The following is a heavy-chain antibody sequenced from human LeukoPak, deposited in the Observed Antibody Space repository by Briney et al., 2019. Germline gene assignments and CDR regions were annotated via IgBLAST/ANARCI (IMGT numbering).Heavy chain of an antibody. J-gene: IGHJ6*02. Sequence: ASVKVSCKASGYTFTSYGISWVRQAPGQGLEWMGWISAYNGNTNYAQKLQGRVTMTTDTSTSTAYMELSSLRSEDTAVYYCARPYDSRGYTYGMGVWGQGTTVTVSS. CDR2: ISAYNGNT. D-gene: IGHD3-22*01. CDR1: GYTFTSYG. V-gene: IGHV1-18*01. CDR3: ARPYDSRGYTYGMGV.